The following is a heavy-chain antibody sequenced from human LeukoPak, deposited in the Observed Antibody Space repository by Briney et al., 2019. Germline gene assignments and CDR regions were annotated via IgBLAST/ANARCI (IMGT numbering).Heavy chain of an antibody. Sequence: GGSLRLSCAASGFTFSSYAMSWVRQAPGKGLEWVSAICGSGGSTYYADSVKGRFTISRDNSKNTLYLQMNSLRAEDTPVYYCAKDYDILRGAPDFAYWGQGTLVTVSS. D-gene: IGHD3-9*01. J-gene: IGHJ4*02. CDR1: GFTFSSYA. CDR3: AKDYDILRGAPDFAY. CDR2: ICGSGGST. V-gene: IGHV3-23*01.